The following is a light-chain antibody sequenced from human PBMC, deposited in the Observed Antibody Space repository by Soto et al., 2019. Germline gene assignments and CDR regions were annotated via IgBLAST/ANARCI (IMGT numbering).Light chain of an antibody. J-gene: IGLJ2*01. V-gene: IGLV2-8*01. CDR3: SSYAGSDSLV. Sequence: QSALTRPPSASGSPGQSVTISCTGTSSDVGGYNYVSWYQQHPGKAPKLMIYEVNKRPSGVPDRFSGSKSGNTASLTVSGLQAEYVAYYYPSSYAGSDSLVFGRGTKLTVL. CDR2: EVN. CDR1: SSDVGGYNY.